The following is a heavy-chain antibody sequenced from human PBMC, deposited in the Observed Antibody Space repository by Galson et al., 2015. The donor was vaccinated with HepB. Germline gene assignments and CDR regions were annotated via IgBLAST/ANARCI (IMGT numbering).Heavy chain of an antibody. V-gene: IGHV3-7*03. CDR3: ARAGAKTPSRHYLDF. CDR1: GFTFSDYY. J-gene: IGHJ4*02. CDR2: INQNGRAK. D-gene: IGHD3-10*01. Sequence: SLRLSCAGSGFTFSDYYMNWFRQAPGKGLEWVANINQNGRAKNYVDSVKGRFTISRDNARNSLYLQMNSLRSEDTAVYFCARAGAKTPSRHYLDFWGRGTLATVSS.